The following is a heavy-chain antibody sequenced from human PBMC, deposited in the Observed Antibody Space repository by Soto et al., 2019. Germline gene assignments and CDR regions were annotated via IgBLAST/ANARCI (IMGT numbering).Heavy chain of an antibody. Sequence: EVQLLESGGGLVQPGGSLRLSCAASGFTFSSYAMSWVRQAPGKGLEWVSAISGSGGSTYYADSVKGRFTISRDNAKNTLYLQMNSLRAEDTAVYYWAIDDYGDPYRNWGQGTLVTVSS. V-gene: IGHV3-23*01. D-gene: IGHD4-17*01. J-gene: IGHJ4*02. CDR3: AIDDYGDPYRN. CDR2: ISGSGGST. CDR1: GFTFSSYA.